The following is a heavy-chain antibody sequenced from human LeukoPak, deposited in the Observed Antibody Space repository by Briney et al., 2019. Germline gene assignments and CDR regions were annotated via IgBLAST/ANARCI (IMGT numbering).Heavy chain of an antibody. J-gene: IGHJ3*02. CDR1: GGSISSSSYY. CDR3: ARGESSGYYLDAFDI. Sequence: SETLSLTCTVSGGSISSSSYYWGWIRQPPGKGLEWIGSIYYSGSTYYNPSLKSRVTISVDTSKNQFSLKLSSVTAADTAVYYCARGESSGYYLDAFDIWGQGTMVTVSS. D-gene: IGHD3-22*01. V-gene: IGHV4-39*07. CDR2: IYYSGST.